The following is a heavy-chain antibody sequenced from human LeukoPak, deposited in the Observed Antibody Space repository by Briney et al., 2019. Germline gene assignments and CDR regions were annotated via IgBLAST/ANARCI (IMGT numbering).Heavy chain of an antibody. V-gene: IGHV1-24*01. D-gene: IGHD6-19*01. CDR2: FDPEDGET. Sequence: ASVKLSCKVSGYTLTELSMHWVRQPPGKGLEWMGGFDPEDGETIYAQKIQGRVTMTEDTSTDTAYMELSSLRSEDTAVYYCATQHSGWYGGFVDYWGQGNLVTVSS. J-gene: IGHJ4*02. CDR3: ATQHSGWYGGFVDY. CDR1: GYTLTELS.